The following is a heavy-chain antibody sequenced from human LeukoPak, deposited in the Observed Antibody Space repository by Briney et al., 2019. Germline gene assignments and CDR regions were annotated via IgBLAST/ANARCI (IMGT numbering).Heavy chain of an antibody. CDR1: GFTFSNFW. D-gene: IGHD3-16*01. CDR2: INGDGSDT. Sequence: PGESLRLSCAASGFTFSNFWMHWVRQAPGKGLVWVSRINGDGSDTSYADSVKGRLTISRDTAKNALYLQMNSLRAEDTAIYYCVGGSDPHYWGQGTLVTASS. J-gene: IGHJ4*02. V-gene: IGHV3-74*01. CDR3: VGGSDPHY.